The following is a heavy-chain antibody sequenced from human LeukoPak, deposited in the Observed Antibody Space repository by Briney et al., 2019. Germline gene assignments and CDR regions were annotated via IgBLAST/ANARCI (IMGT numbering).Heavy chain of an antibody. CDR1: GFTFSSFG. CDR3: AKDGSYGIDY. J-gene: IGHJ4*02. Sequence: GGSLRLSCVASGFTFSSFGMHWVRQAPGKGLEWVAVISLDGSNKYYADSVKGRFTISRDNSKNTLYLQMNSLRAEDTAVYYCAKDGSYGIDYWGQGTLVTVSS. V-gene: IGHV3-30*18. CDR2: ISLDGSNK. D-gene: IGHD3-10*01.